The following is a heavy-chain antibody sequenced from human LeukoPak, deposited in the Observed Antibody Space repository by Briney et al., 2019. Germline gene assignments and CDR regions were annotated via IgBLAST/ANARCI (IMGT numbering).Heavy chain of an antibody. D-gene: IGHD3-22*01. Sequence: ASVKVSCTASGYTFTGYYMHWVRQAPGQGLEWMGWINPNSGGTNYAQKFQGRVTMTRDTSISTAYMELSSLRSEDTAVYYCATAKGYYDSSGSPFDYWGQGTLVTVSS. CDR2: INPNSGGT. J-gene: IGHJ4*02. V-gene: IGHV1-2*02. CDR3: ATAKGYYDSSGSPFDY. CDR1: GYTFTGYY.